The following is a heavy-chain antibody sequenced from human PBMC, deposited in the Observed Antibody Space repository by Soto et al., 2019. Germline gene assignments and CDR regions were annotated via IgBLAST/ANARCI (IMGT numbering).Heavy chain of an antibody. Sequence: PSETLSLTCTVSGGSISGYFWTWIRQPPGKGLEWIGYIYYGGNTNYSPSLKSRVAISLDTSKNHFSLKLNSVTAADTAVCYCARSSSGYRFDPWGQGTLVTVSS. J-gene: IGHJ5*02. CDR3: ARSSSGYRFDP. D-gene: IGHD6-25*01. CDR2: IYYGGNT. V-gene: IGHV4-59*01. CDR1: GGSISGYF.